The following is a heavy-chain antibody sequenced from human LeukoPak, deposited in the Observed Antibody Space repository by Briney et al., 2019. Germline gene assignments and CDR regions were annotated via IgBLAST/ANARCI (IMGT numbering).Heavy chain of an antibody. CDR2: IYYSGST. CDR3: ARASTVVTISGDAFDI. D-gene: IGHD4-23*01. Sequence: SETLSLTCTVSGGSISSGDYYWSWIRQPPGKGLEWIGYIYYSGSTYYNPSLKSRVTISVDTSKNQFSLKLSPVTAADTAVYYCARASTVVTISGDAFDIWGQGTMVTVSS. CDR1: GGSISSGDYY. J-gene: IGHJ3*02. V-gene: IGHV4-30-4*01.